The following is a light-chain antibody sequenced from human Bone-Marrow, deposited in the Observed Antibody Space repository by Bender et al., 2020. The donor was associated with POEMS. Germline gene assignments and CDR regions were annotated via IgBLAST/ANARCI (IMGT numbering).Light chain of an antibody. CDR2: EVS. J-gene: IGLJ3*02. Sequence: QSALTQPASVSASPGQSISISCTTTSSDVGGYNYVSWYQQHPGKAPKLMIYEVSKRPSGVPDRFSGSKSGNTASLTVSGLQAEDEADYYCSSYAGSDNFWVFGGGTKLTVL. CDR3: SSYAGSDNFWV. V-gene: IGLV2-8*01. CDR1: SSDVGGYNY.